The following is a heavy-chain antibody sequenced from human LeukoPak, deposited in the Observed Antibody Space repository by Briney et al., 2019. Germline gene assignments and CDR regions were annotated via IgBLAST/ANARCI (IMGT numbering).Heavy chain of an antibody. CDR1: GYSISSSYY. V-gene: IGHV4-38-2*02. Sequence: SETLSLTCTVSGYSISSSYYWGWIRQPPGKGLEWIGSIYHSGSTYYNPSLKSRVTISVDTSKNQFSLKLSSVTAADTAVYYCAREGYSSGWYSVRERHYDYWGQGTLVTVSS. D-gene: IGHD6-19*01. CDR2: IYHSGST. CDR3: AREGYSSGWYSVRERHYDY. J-gene: IGHJ4*02.